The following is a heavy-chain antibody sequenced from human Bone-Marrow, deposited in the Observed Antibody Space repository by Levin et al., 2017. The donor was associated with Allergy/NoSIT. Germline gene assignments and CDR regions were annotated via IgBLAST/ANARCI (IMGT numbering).Heavy chain of an antibody. J-gene: IGHJ4*02. D-gene: IGHD6-13*01. Sequence: TCAVSGGSISSSHWWSWVRQPPGKGLEWIGEIYHSGSTNYNPSLKSRVTISVDKSKNQFSLKLSSVTAADTAVYYCARERPGYSSSFDYWGQGTLVTVSS. V-gene: IGHV4-4*02. CDR3: ARERPGYSSSFDY. CDR1: GGSISSSHW. CDR2: IYHSGST.